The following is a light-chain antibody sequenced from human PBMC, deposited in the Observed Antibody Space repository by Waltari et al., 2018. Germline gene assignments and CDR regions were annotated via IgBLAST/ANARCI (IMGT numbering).Light chain of an antibody. Sequence: QSALTQPASVSGSLGQSLTISCTGTSSDVGSYNHVSWYPQYPGKAPQGIILDFTYRHSWVSYRFSGSKSGNTASLTISGLQAEDEATYYCSSFTITYTFVFGTGTKVTVL. CDR3: SSFTITYTFV. V-gene: IGLV2-14*03. CDR2: DFT. CDR1: SSDVGSYNH. J-gene: IGLJ1*01.